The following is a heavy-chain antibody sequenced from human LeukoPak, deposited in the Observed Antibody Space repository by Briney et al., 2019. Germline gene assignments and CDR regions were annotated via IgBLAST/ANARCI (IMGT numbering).Heavy chain of an antibody. CDR2: INPSGDST. CDR1: GYTFTINH. D-gene: IGHD3-16*01. Sequence: ASVKVSCKSSGYTFTINHIHWVRQAPGPGLEWMGVINPSGDSTTYAQNFQGRVTMTRDTSTSTVYMELRSLRSEDTAIYYCAKLATSDTGETYWGQGTLVTVSS. V-gene: IGHV1-46*01. CDR3: AKLATSDTGETY. J-gene: IGHJ4*02.